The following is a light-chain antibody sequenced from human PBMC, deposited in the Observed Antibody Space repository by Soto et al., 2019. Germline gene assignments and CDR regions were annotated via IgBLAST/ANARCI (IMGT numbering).Light chain of an antibody. CDR2: EVS. V-gene: IGLV2-14*01. J-gene: IGLJ2*01. CDR1: SSDVGGYNY. CDR3: CSYAGTTTV. Sequence: QSVLTQPASVSGSPGQSITISCTGTSSDVGGYNYVSWYQQHPGKAPKLMIYEVSNRPSGVSNRFSASKSGNTASLTISGLQADDEADYYCCSYAGTTTVFGGGTKLTVL.